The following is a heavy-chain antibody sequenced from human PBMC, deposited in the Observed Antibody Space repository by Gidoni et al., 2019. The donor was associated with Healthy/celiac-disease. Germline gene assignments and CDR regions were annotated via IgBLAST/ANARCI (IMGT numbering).Heavy chain of an antibody. J-gene: IGHJ3*02. D-gene: IGHD3-22*01. Sequence: QVQLVQSGAEVKKPGSSVKVSCKASGGTFSCSALSWVRQAPGQGLEVMGGIIPIFGTANDAQKYQGRVTITADESTSTAYMELSSLRSEDTAVYYCARALTYYYDSSGYDPDAFDIWGQGTMVTVSS. CDR1: GGTFSCSA. V-gene: IGHV1-69*01. CDR2: IIPIFGTA. CDR3: ARALTYYYDSSGYDPDAFDI.